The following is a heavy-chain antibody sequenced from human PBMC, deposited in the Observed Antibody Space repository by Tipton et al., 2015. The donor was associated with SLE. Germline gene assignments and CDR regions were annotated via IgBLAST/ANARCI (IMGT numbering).Heavy chain of an antibody. D-gene: IGHD2-21*02. CDR1: GGTFSSYA. Sequence: QSGAEVKKPGSSVKVSCKASGGTFSSYAISWVRQAPGQGLEWMGRIIPIFGTANYAQKFQGRVTITADESTSTAYMELSSLRSEDTAVYYCAREEPVVVTAIYYYGMDVWGQGTTVTVSS. CDR3: AREEPVVVTAIYYYGMDV. CDR2: IIPIFGTA. J-gene: IGHJ6*02. V-gene: IGHV1-69*15.